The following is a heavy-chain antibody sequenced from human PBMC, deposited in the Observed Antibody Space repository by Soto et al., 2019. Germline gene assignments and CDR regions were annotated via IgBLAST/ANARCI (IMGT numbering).Heavy chain of an antibody. J-gene: IGHJ4*02. D-gene: IGHD6-25*01. Sequence: EVQLVESGGGLVQPGGSLRLSCAASGFSFSSYWMHWVRQAPGRGLMWVSRINTDGTSTSYADSVKGRFTISRDHGKNTLYLQMNSLRAEDTAVYYCARGSGFQAGVHGYWGQGILITVSS. V-gene: IGHV3-74*01. CDR2: INTDGTST. CDR3: ARGSGFQAGVHGY. CDR1: GFSFSSYW.